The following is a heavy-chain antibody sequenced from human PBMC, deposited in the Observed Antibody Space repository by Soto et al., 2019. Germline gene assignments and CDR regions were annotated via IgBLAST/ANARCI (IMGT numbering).Heavy chain of an antibody. CDR1: GGTFSSYA. CDR3: ARSMYNLNFDHYYYYGRDV. J-gene: IGHJ6*02. D-gene: IGHD1-7*01. CDR2: IIPIFGTA. V-gene: IGHV1-69*01. Sequence: QVQLVQSGAEVKKPGSSVKVSCKASGGTFSSYAISWVRQAPGQGLEWMGGIIPIFGTANYAQKFQGRVTITADESTSTAYMELSSLRSEDTAVYYCARSMYNLNFDHYYYYGRDVWGQGTTVTVSS.